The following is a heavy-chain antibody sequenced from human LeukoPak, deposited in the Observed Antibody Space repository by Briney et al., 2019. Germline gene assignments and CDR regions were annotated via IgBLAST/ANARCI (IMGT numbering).Heavy chain of an antibody. CDR3: ARLMVANIRKEFDY. D-gene: IGHD2-8*01. J-gene: IGHJ4*02. CDR2: INHSGST. Sequence: SETLSLTCAVYGGFISGYYWTWIRQPPGKGLEWMGEINHSGSTNYNPSLKSRVTISVDTSKHQFSLKLSSVTAADTAVYYCARLMVANIRKEFDYCGQGTPGTVSS. V-gene: IGHV4-34*01. CDR1: GGFISGYY.